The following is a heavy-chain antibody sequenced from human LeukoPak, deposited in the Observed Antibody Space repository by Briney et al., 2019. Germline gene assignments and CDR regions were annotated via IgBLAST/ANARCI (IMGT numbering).Heavy chain of an antibody. V-gene: IGHV4-30-4*08. CDR2: IYYSGST. Sequence: SETLSLTCTVSGGSISSGDYYWSWIRQPPGKGLEWIGYIYYSGSTYYNPSLKSRVTISVDTSKNQVSLKLSSVTAADTAVYYCARGGAYYYDSSGDAFDIWGQGTMVTVSS. CDR3: ARGGAYYYDSSGDAFDI. D-gene: IGHD3-22*01. J-gene: IGHJ3*02. CDR1: GGSISSGDYY.